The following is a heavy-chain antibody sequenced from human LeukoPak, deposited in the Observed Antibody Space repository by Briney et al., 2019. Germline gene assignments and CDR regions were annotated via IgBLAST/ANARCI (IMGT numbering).Heavy chain of an antibody. CDR1: GFTLRSHT. CDR3: ARVAPGDYFNY. J-gene: IGHJ4*02. V-gene: IGHV3-21*01. Sequence: GGSLRLSCAASGFTLRSHTMNWVRQAPGKGLEWVSSIGISSNKIYYADSVKGRFIISRDNAKNSVYLQMNSLRAEDTAVYYCARVAPGDYFNYRGQGTLVTVSS. D-gene: IGHD3-10*01. CDR2: IGISSNKI.